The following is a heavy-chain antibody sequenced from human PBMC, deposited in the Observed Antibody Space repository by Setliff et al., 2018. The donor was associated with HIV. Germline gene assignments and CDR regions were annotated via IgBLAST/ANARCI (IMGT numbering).Heavy chain of an antibody. CDR1: GFTFSDSY. Sequence: GGSLRLSCAASGFTFSDSYMSWIRQAPGKGLELISFISSSGSTTYHADSVKGRFTISRDNAKNSLYLQMNSLIAEDTAVYYCARDHRTWDSSGYITQSFDYWGQGTLVTVSS. CDR2: ISSSGSTT. J-gene: IGHJ4*02. V-gene: IGHV3-11*01. CDR3: ARDHRTWDSSGYITQSFDY. D-gene: IGHD3-22*01.